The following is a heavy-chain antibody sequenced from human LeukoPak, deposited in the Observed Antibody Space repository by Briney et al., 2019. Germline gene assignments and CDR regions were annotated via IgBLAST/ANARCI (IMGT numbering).Heavy chain of an antibody. Sequence: SETLSLTCTVSGGSFSNGNYYWSWLRQPPGKALEWICYIYYSGSTYYNPSLEGRVTISVDTSKNQFSVKLSSVTTADTAVYYCARSQNYYGSGDYWSQGTLVTVSS. CDR1: GGSFSNGNYY. CDR3: ARSQNYYGSGDY. J-gene: IGHJ4*02. V-gene: IGHV4-61*01. D-gene: IGHD3-10*01. CDR2: IYYSGST.